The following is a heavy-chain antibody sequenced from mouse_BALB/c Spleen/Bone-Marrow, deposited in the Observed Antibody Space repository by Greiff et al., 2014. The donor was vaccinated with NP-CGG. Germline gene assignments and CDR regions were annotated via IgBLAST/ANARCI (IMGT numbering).Heavy chain of an antibody. Sequence: VQLQQPGAELVKPGASVKLSCTASGFNIKDTYMHWVKQRPEQGLEWIGRIDPANGNTKYDPKFQGKATITADTSSNTAYLQLSSLTSEDTAVYYCARYRYDYYAMDYWGQGTSATVSS. CDR2: IDPANGNT. CDR1: GFNIKDTY. V-gene: IGHV14-3*02. D-gene: IGHD2-14*01. J-gene: IGHJ4*01. CDR3: ARYRYDYYAMDY.